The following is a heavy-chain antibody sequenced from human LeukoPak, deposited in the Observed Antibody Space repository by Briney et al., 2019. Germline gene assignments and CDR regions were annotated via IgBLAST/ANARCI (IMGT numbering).Heavy chain of an antibody. CDR1: GFTFNSYR. V-gene: IGHV3-48*01. CDR3: ARDKGGPDY. D-gene: IGHD2-15*01. J-gene: IGHJ4*02. Sequence: TGGSLRLSCAASGFTFNSYRMTWIRQAPGKGLEWISYINEGSTNIYYADSVKGRFTISRDNAKNSLYMQMNSLRAEDTAVYYCARDKGGPDYWGQGTLVTVSS. CDR2: INEGSTNI.